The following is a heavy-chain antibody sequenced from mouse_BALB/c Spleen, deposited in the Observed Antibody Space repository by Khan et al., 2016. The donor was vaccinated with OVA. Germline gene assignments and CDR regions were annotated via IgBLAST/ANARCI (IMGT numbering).Heavy chain of an antibody. Sequence: QIQLVQSGPELKKPGETVKISCKASGHTFTNFGMNWVKQAPGKGLKWMGWINTYTGEPTYADDFNGRFAFSLEASASTAYLQINNLTNEDTATYFCARPPYCSDAMDNWGQGTSVTVSA. CDR3: ARPPYCSDAMDN. CDR2: INTYTGEP. CDR1: GHTFTNFG. D-gene: IGHD2-10*01. V-gene: IGHV9-3-1*01. J-gene: IGHJ4*01.